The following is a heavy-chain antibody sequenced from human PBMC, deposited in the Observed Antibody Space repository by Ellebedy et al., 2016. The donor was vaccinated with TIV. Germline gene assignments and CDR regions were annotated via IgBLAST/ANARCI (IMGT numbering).Heavy chain of an antibody. Sequence: GESLKISCAVSGFTISSNYMSWVRQAPGKGLEWVSIIYSAGNTYYADSAKGRFTISRDTSKTTLYLQMNSLRGDDTAVYYCARVDLGLAFHYWGRGALVTVSS. D-gene: IGHD1-26*01. CDR2: IYSAGNT. CDR1: GFTISSNY. CDR3: ARVDLGLAFHY. J-gene: IGHJ4*02. V-gene: IGHV3-53*01.